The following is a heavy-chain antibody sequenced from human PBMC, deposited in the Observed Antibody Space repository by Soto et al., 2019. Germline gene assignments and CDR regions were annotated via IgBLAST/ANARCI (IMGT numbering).Heavy chain of an antibody. D-gene: IGHD6-19*01. V-gene: IGHV1-18*01. CDR2: ISAYNVNT. CDR3: ARRLGSGWYDDAFDI. J-gene: IGHJ3*02. CDR1: GYTFTTYG. Sequence: ASVKVSCKASGYTFTTYGVSWVRQAPGQGLEWMGWISAYNVNTNYAQKLQGRVTMTTDTSTSTAYMELRSLRSDDTAVYYCARRLGSGWYDDAFDIWGHGTLVTVSS.